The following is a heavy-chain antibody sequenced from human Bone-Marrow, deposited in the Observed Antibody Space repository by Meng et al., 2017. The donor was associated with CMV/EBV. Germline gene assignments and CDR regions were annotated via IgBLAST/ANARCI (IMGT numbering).Heavy chain of an antibody. CDR2: INPNSGGT. CDR3: ARDLGGYCSSGSCL. J-gene: IGHJ4*02. V-gene: IGHV1-2*02. D-gene: IGHD2-15*01. CDR1: GYTFTGYY. Sequence: QGQRVQAGAEVKKPGASVKVSCKASGYTFTGYYMHWVRQAPGQGLEWMGWINPNSGGTNYAQKFQGRVTMTRDTSISTAYMELSRLRSDDTAVYYCARDLGGYCSSGSCLWGQGTLVTVSS.